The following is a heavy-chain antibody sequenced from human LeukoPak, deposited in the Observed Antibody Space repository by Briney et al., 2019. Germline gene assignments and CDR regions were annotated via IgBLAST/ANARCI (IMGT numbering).Heavy chain of an antibody. V-gene: IGHV3-74*01. D-gene: IGHD5-18*01. CDR2: INTDGSST. Sequence: EGSLRLSCAASGFTFSSYWMHWVRQAPGKGLLWVSRINTDGSSTSYADSVKGRFTISRDNAKNTLYLQMNGLRAEDTAVYYCARSPPGIQLWFDYWGQGTLVTVSS. CDR1: GFTFSSYW. CDR3: ARSPPGIQLWFDY. J-gene: IGHJ4*02.